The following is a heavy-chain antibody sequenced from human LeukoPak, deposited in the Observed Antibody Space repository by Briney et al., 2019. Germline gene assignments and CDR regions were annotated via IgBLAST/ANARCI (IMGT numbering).Heavy chain of an antibody. V-gene: IGHV3-74*01. CDR1: GFTFSSNW. D-gene: IGHD1-26*01. CDR2: IKGDGSST. Sequence: GGSLRLSRAASGFTFSSNWMHWVRQAPGKGLVWVSRIKGDGSSTSYADSVKGRFTISRDNAKNTLFLQMNSLRAEDTAVYYCVRDGVGAPPFDYWGRGTLVTVSS. J-gene: IGHJ4*02. CDR3: VRDGVGAPPFDY.